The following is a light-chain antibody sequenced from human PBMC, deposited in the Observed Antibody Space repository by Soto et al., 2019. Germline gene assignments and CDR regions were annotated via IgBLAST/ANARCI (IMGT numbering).Light chain of an antibody. Sequence: EILMTQSPATLSVSPGERVTLSCRASQNVSNNVAWYQQTPAQAHRLLIYGASAWDTGIPARFSGSGSGTVFTLTIGSLQSEDPAVYYCQQFDAWPCTFGQGTKLEIK. CDR3: QQFDAWPCT. V-gene: IGKV3-15*01. CDR1: QNVSNN. J-gene: IGKJ2*02. CDR2: GAS.